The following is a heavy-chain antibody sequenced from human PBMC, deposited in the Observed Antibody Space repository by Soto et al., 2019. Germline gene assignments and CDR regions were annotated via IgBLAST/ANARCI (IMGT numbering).Heavy chain of an antibody. Sequence: QVQLVESGGGVVQPGGSLRLSCAASGFIFSSYGMHWVRQAPGKGLEWVAVISYAVSNNYNRDSVKGRFTISRDNSKNTLYLQMNSRSAEDTAVYYCARVQTSYYAMDVWGQGTTVTVYS. CDR1: GFIFSSYG. CDR2: ISYAVSNN. V-gene: IGHV3-33*01. J-gene: IGHJ6*02. CDR3: ARVQTSYYAMDV.